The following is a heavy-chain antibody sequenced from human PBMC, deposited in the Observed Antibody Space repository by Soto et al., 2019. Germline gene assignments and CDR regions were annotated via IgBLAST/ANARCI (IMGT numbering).Heavy chain of an antibody. Sequence: QVQLLQSGAEVRKPGSSVTVSCSVSGGTFTRYSVTWVRQAPGHGLEWMGGIVPIFGTTNCAQRFQDRDKITADEFTGTVSLELSSLTSDDTAVYYCARPDEGGYSAAHHYYYALDVWGQGTAGTDTS. CDR2: IVPIFGTT. CDR1: GGTFTRYS. V-gene: IGHV1-69*01. J-gene: IGHJ6*02. D-gene: IGHD2-15*01. CDR3: ARPDEGGYSAAHHYYYALDV.